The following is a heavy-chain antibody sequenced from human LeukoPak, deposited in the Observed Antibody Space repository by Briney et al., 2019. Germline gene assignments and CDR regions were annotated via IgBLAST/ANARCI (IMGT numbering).Heavy chain of an antibody. CDR3: AKGSTMIVVVTTYFDY. CDR2: ISGSGGST. V-gene: IGHV3-23*01. J-gene: IGHJ4*02. CDR1: GFTFSSYA. D-gene: IGHD3-22*01. Sequence: GGSLRLSCAASGFTFSSYAMSWVRQAPGKGLEWVSAISGSGGSTYYADSVKGRLTISRDNSKNTLYLQMNSLRAEDTAVYYCAKGSTMIVVVTTYFDYWGQGTLVTVSS.